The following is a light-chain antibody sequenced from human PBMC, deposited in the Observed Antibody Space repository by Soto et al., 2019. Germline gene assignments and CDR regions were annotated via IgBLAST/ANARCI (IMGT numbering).Light chain of an antibody. CDR1: RSNIGTNP. J-gene: IGLJ2*01. CDR2: TNT. Sequence: QSVLTQPPSASRTPEQSVSISCSGSRSNIGTNPVNWYQQLPGTAPKLLFYTNTQRPSGVPDRFSASKSGTSASLAISGLQSEDEADYYCAAWDDSLNSVIFGGGTKLTVL. V-gene: IGLV1-44*01. CDR3: AAWDDSLNSVI.